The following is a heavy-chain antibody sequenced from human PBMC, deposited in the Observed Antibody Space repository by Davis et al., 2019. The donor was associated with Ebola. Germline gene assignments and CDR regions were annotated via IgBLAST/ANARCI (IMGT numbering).Heavy chain of an antibody. D-gene: IGHD3-10*01. CDR1: GGTFSSYA. CDR2: IIPILGIA. CDR3: ARDDYWSGENWFDP. V-gene: IGHV1-69*04. J-gene: IGHJ5*02. Sequence: SVQVSCKASGGTFSSYAINWVRQAPGQGLEWMGRIIPILGIANYAQKFQGRVTITADKSTSTAYMELSSLRSEDTAVDYCARDDYWSGENWFDPWGQGTLVTVSS.